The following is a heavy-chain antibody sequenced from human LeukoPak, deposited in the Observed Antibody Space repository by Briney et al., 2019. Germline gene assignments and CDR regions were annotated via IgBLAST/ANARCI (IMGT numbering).Heavy chain of an antibody. V-gene: IGHV4-31*03. CDR2: IYYSGSP. CDR1: GGSINSGGYY. D-gene: IGHD2-15*01. Sequence: PSETLSLTCTVSGGSINSGGYYWSWIRQSPGKGLEWIGYIYYSGSPYYNPSLKSRVTISVDTSKNHFSLKLSSVTAADTAVYYCASIRKEIQQWGYSFDYWGQGTLVTVSS. CDR3: ASIRKEIQQWGYSFDY. J-gene: IGHJ4*02.